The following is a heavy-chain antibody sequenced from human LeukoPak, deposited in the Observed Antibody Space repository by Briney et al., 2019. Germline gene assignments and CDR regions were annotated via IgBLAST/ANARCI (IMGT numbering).Heavy chain of an antibody. D-gene: IGHD6-13*01. Sequence: AGGSLRLSCAAAGFRFSSYWMSWVRQAPGKGLEWVANIKEDGSEKNYVDSVEGRFTISRDNAKESLYLQMNSLTADDTAVYYCARDEGFARKPLSSNWYRGGFDYWGQGTLVAVSA. V-gene: IGHV3-7*01. J-gene: IGHJ4*02. CDR2: IKEDGSEK. CDR1: GFRFSSYW. CDR3: ARDEGFARKPLSSNWYRGGFDY.